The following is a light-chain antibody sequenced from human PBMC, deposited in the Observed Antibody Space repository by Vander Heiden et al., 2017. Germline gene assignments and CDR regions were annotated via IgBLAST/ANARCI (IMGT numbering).Light chain of an antibody. Sequence: QSALTQPASASGSPGPVITISCTGPSSDVDGYTYVSWYQQHPGKAPNLVIYNGSNRPSEVSNRFSGSKSGNTASLTISGLQAEDEADYYCSSYTSSRDVVFGGGTKLTVL. J-gene: IGLJ2*01. CDR3: SSYTSSRDVV. CDR1: SSDVDGYTY. V-gene: IGLV2-14*01. CDR2: NGS.